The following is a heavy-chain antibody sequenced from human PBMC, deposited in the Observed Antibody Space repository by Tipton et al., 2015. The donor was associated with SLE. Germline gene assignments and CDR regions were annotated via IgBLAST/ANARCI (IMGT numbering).Heavy chain of an antibody. CDR3: ARRSSGLDAFDI. CDR1: GGSFSGYY. CDR2: IYYSGST. Sequence: GLVKPSETLSLTCAVYGGSFSGYYWSWIRQPPGKGLEWIGYIYYSGSTNYNPSLKSRVTISVDTSKNQFSLKLSSVTAADTAVYYCARRSSGLDAFDIWGQGTMVTVSS. D-gene: IGHD3-22*01. V-gene: IGHV4-59*01. J-gene: IGHJ3*02.